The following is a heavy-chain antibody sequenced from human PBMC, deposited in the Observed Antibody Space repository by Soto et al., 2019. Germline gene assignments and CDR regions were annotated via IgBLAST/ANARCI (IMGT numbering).Heavy chain of an antibody. CDR2: INHSGST. Sequence: SQTLSLTCAVYGGSFSGYYWSWIRQPPGKGLEWIGEINHSGSTNYNPSLKSRVTISVDTSKNQFSLKLSSVTAADTAVYYCARGRETSLSRYFNIAVAGTPPYYYYYMDVWGKGTTVTVSS. CDR3: ARGRETSLSRYFNIAVAGTPPYYYYYMDV. V-gene: IGHV4-34*01. D-gene: IGHD6-19*01. J-gene: IGHJ6*03. CDR1: GGSFSGYY.